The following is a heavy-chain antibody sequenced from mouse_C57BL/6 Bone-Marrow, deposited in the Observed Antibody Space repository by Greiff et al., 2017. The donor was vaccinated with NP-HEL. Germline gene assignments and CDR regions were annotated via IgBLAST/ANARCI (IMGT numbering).Heavy chain of an antibody. CDR3: AREGYYSNSWFAY. CDR2: IYPGSGNT. V-gene: IGHV1-76*01. CDR1: GYTFTDYY. D-gene: IGHD2-5*01. J-gene: IGHJ3*01. Sequence: LQESGAELVRPGASVKLSCKASGYTFTDYYINWVKQRPGQGLEWIARIYPGSGNTYYNEKFKGKATLTAEKSSSTAYMQLSSLTSEDSAVYFCAREGYYSNSWFAYWGQGTLVTVSA.